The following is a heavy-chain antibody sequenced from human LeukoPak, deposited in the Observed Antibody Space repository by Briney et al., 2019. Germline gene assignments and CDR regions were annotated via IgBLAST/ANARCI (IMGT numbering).Heavy chain of an antibody. CDR3: AKAISSAFYYYGMDV. Sequence: PGGSLRLSCAASGFTFNNYAMNWVRQAPGKGLEWVSSISGSGDTTYYAGSVKGRFTISRDNFKNTLYLQMNYLRAADTAICYCAKAISSAFYYYGMDVWGQGTTVSVSS. CDR1: GFTFNNYA. CDR2: ISGSGDTT. J-gene: IGHJ6*01. D-gene: IGHD6-19*01. V-gene: IGHV3-23*01.